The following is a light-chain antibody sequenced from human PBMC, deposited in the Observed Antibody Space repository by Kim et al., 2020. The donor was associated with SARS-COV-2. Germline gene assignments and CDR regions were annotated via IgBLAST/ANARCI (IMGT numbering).Light chain of an antibody. CDR3: QHYNSYSLT. J-gene: IGKJ4*01. CDR2: KAS. V-gene: IGKV1-5*03. Sequence: ASVRDRVTIPCRTSHAITDRLAWYQQKLGKAPKLLIYKASTLESGVPSRFSGSGSGTEFTLTINSLQPDDFATYYCQHYNSYSLTFGGGTTVDIK. CDR1: HAITDR.